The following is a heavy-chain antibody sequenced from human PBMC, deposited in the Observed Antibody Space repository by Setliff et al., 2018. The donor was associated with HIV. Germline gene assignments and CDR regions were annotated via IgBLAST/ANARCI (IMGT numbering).Heavy chain of an antibody. CDR1: GYTFTSYH. CDR3: AREGRITSFGVIIPGSNALDV. D-gene: IGHD3-3*01. V-gene: IGHV1-46*01. Sequence: ASVKVSCKASGYTFTSYHMYWVRQAPGQGLEWMGAINPSGGSTRYAQKFQGRVTMTRDTSTSTVYMELSSLRAEDTAVYYCAREGRITSFGVIIPGSNALDVWGRGAPVTVSS. CDR2: INPSGGST. J-gene: IGHJ6*02.